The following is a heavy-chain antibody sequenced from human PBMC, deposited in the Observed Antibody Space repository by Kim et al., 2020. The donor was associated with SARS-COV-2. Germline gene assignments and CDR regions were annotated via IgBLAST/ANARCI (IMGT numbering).Heavy chain of an antibody. CDR1: GFTFSTYS. D-gene: IGHD6-13*01. CDR3: ARGVGSSSYYYYGMVV. V-gene: IGHV3-48*02. J-gene: IGHJ6*02. CDR2: ISSSSSTI. Sequence: GGSLRLSCAASGFTFSTYSMNWVRQAPGKGLEWVSYISSSSSTIYYADSVKGRFTISRDNAKNSLYLQMNSLRDEDTAVYYCARGVGSSSYYYYGMVVWGQGTTVTVSS.